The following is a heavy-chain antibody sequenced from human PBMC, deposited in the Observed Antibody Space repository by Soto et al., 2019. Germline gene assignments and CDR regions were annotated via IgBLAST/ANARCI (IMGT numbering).Heavy chain of an antibody. CDR2: MYYSGDT. J-gene: IGHJ4*02. V-gene: IGHV4-30-4*01. Sequence: PSETLSPTSTVSVCSIHRYGYSGTWIRQSPGKGLEWIGSMYYSGDTYHNPSLRSRVSLSVDTSKDQFSLNLTSVTAADTAVYFCVGNYESSFDEWGRGTLVTVSS. CDR1: VCSIHRYGYS. CDR3: VGNYESSFDE. D-gene: IGHD3-22*01.